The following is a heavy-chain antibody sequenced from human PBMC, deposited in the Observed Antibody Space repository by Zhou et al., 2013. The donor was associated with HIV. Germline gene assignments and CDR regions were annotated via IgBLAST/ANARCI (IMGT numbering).Heavy chain of an antibody. Sequence: QVQLVQSGAEVKKPGASVKVSCKVSGYSLTELSMHWVRQAPGKGLEWMGGFDPEGGETIYLQKFQGRVTMTEDTSTDTAYMELSSLRSEDTAVYYCATDPDDSASYTGDYWGQGTLVTVSS. CDR1: GYSLTELS. V-gene: IGHV1-24*01. CDR2: FDPEGGET. CDR3: ATDPDDSASYTGDY. J-gene: IGHJ4*02. D-gene: IGHD3-22*01.